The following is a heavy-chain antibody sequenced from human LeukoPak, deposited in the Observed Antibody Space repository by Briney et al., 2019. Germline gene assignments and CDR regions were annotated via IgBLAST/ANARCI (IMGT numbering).Heavy chain of an antibody. Sequence: ASVRVSCKASGGTFSSYAISWVRQAPGQGLEWMGWISPYNGNTNYAQKLQGRVTMTTDTSTSTAYMELRSLRSDDTAVYYCARAAYYYDSSGNLDYWGQGTLVTVSS. CDR3: ARAAYYYDSSGNLDY. J-gene: IGHJ4*02. CDR1: GGTFSSYA. V-gene: IGHV1-18*01. CDR2: ISPYNGNT. D-gene: IGHD3-22*01.